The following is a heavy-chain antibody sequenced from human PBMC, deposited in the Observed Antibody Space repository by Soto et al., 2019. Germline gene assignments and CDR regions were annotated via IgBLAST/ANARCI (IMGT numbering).Heavy chain of an antibody. D-gene: IGHD5-18*01. CDR3: ARVGTWIQLSFDY. V-gene: IGHV4-39*07. CDR2: INHSGST. J-gene: IGHJ4*02. CDR1: GDSISSGPNY. Sequence: PSETLSLTCTVSGDSISSGPNYWSWIRQHPGKGLEWIGEINHSGSTNYNPSLKSRVTISVDTSKNQFSLKLSSVTAADTAVYYCARVGTWIQLSFDYWGQGTLVTVSS.